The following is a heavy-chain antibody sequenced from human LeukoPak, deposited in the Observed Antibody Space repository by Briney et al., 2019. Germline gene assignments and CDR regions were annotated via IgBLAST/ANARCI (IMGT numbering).Heavy chain of an antibody. Sequence: GGSLRLSCAASGFTFSSYSMNWVRQAPGKGLEWVSSISSSSDYIYYADSVKGRFTISRDNAKNSLYLQMNSLRAEDTAVYYCARTLSYCSSTSCYSYYYYYMDVWGKGTTVTVSS. D-gene: IGHD2-2*02. J-gene: IGHJ6*03. CDR1: GFTFSSYS. CDR3: ARTLSYCSSTSCYSYYYYYMDV. CDR2: ISSSSDYI. V-gene: IGHV3-21*01.